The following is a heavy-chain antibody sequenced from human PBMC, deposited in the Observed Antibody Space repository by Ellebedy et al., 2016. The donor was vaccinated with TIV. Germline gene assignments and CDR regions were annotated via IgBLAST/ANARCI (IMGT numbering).Heavy chain of an antibody. CDR3: ATAGGRDYVGAFDI. V-gene: IGHV5-51*01. D-gene: IGHD4-17*01. J-gene: IGHJ3*02. Sequence: GESLKISXTGSGYTFSDYFIGWFRQTPGTGLEWMGIIYPGDSDTSYSPSFQGQVLISADKSINPAYLQWSRLKASATAMYYSATAGGRDYVGAFDIWGQGTMVTVSS. CDR1: GYTFSDYF. CDR2: IYPGDSDT.